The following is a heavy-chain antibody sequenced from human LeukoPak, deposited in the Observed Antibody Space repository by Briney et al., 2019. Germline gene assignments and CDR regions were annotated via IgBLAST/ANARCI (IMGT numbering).Heavy chain of an antibody. Sequence: GSLRLSCAASGFTFSTYAMHWVRQAPGKGLEWVAVISYDGSNKYYADSVKGRFTISRDNSKNTLYLQMNSLRAEDTAVYYCATPLTVTTYNDAFDIWGQGTMVTVSS. CDR2: ISYDGSNK. V-gene: IGHV3-30*04. J-gene: IGHJ3*02. CDR1: GFTFSTYA. D-gene: IGHD4-17*01. CDR3: ATPLTVTTYNDAFDI.